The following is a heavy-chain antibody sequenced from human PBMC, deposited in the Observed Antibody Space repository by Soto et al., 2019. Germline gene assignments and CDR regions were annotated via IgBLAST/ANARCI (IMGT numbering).Heavy chain of an antibody. CDR2: IYHSGST. V-gene: IGHV4-30-2*05. Sequence: SETLCLTCAVSGGSISSGGYSWSWIRQPPGKGLEWIGYIYHSGSTYYNPSLKSRLTVNPDTSNNQFSLQLNSVTPDDTAVYYCARGWVNYGPLDFWSQGTLVTVSS. D-gene: IGHD3-10*01. CDR3: ARGWVNYGPLDF. J-gene: IGHJ4*02. CDR1: GGSISSGGYS.